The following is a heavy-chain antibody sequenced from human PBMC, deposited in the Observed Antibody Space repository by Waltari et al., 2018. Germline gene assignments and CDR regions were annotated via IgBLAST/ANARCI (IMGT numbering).Heavy chain of an antibody. J-gene: IGHJ6*02. D-gene: IGHD2-15*01. CDR1: GGSVRTYY. CDR3: ARGQYCSGGSCYPYYYYGMDV. V-gene: IGHV4-59*02. Sequence: QVQLQESGPGLVKPTETLSLTCTVSGGSVRTYYWSWIRQPHGTGLEWIGYIYYSGSANYNPSLKSRLTKSLDTSKNQCSLKLSSVTAADTAVYYWARGQYCSGGSCYPYYYYGMDVWGQGTTVTVSS. CDR2: IYYSGSA.